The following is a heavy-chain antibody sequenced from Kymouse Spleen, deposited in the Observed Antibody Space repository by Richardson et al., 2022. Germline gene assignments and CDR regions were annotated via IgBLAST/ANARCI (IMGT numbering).Heavy chain of an antibody. D-gene: IGHD1-7*01. CDR1: GFTFDDYA. V-gene: IGHV3-9*01. Sequence: EVQLVESGGGLVQPGRSLRLSCAASGFTFDDYAMHWVRQAPGKGLEWVSGISWNSGSIGYADSVKGRFTISRDNAKNSLYLQMNSLRAEDTALYYCAKDIRNWNYGKAFDIWGQGTMVTVSS. CDR2: ISWNSGSI. J-gene: IGHJ3*02. CDR3: AKDIRNWNYGKAFDI.